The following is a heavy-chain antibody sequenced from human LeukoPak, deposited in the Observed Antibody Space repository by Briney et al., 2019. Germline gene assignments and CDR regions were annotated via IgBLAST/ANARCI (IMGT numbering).Heavy chain of an antibody. D-gene: IGHD5-12*01. CDR3: AREATDGGYSGYDHAFDI. Sequence: GGSLRLSCAASGFTFSSYAMHWVRQAPGKGLEWVATISDDGSNKYYTDSVKGRFTISRDSSKNTLYLQMNSLRAEDTAVYYCAREATDGGYSGYDHAFDIWGQGTMVTVSS. CDR1: GFTFSSYA. CDR2: ISDDGSNK. V-gene: IGHV3-30-3*01. J-gene: IGHJ3*02.